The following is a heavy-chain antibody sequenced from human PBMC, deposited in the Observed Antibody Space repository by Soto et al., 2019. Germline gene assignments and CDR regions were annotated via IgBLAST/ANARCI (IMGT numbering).Heavy chain of an antibody. CDR3: ARDSGYDSHSFDY. V-gene: IGHV3-48*01. D-gene: IGHD5-12*01. CDR1: GFTFSSYS. Sequence: PGGSLRLSCAASGFTFSSYSMNWVRQAPGKGLEWVSYISSSSSTIYYADSVKGRFTISRDNAKNSLYLQMNSLRAEDTAVYYCARDSGYDSHSFDYWGQGTLVTVSS. CDR2: ISSSSSTI. J-gene: IGHJ4*02.